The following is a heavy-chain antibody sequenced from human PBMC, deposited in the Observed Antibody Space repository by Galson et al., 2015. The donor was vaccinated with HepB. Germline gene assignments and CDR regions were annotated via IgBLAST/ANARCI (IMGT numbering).Heavy chain of an antibody. CDR1: GFIVSSNY. CDR3: ARASYSNSWFFDN. V-gene: IGHV3-66*01. CDR2: IYSGGST. D-gene: IGHD6-13*01. Sequence: SLRLSCAASGFIVSSNYMSWVRQAPGKGLEWVSVIYSGGSTYYADSVKGRFTISRDNSENTVYLQMNSLRAEDTAVYYCARASYSNSWFFDNWGQGTLVTVSS. J-gene: IGHJ4*02.